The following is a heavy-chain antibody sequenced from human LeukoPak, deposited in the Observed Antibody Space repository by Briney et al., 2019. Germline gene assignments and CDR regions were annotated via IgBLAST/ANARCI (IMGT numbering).Heavy chain of an antibody. Sequence: GGSLRLSCAASGLTFSSYSMNWVRQAPGKGLEWVSYISSSSSTIYYADSVKGRFTISRDNAKNSLYLQMNSLRAEDTAVYYCARDGRAFGGVIVMRYWGQGTLVTVSS. V-gene: IGHV3-48*01. CDR1: GLTFSSYS. CDR2: ISSSSSTI. CDR3: ARDGRAFGGVIVMRY. D-gene: IGHD3-16*02. J-gene: IGHJ4*02.